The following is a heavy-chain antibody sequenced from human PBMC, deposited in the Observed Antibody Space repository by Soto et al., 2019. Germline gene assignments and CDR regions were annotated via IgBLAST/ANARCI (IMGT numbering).Heavy chain of an antibody. J-gene: IGHJ4*02. V-gene: IGHV3-33*01. CDR1: GFTFSSYG. CDR2: IWHDGGNK. Sequence: HPGGSLRLSCAASGFTFSSYGMHWVRQAPGKGLEWVAFIWHDGGNKFYAESVKGRFTISRDNSKNTLYLQMTSLSAEDTAMYYCERDVEVHTGFGKDYWCQGTRVTVSS. D-gene: IGHD2-21*01. CDR3: ERDVEVHTGFGKDY.